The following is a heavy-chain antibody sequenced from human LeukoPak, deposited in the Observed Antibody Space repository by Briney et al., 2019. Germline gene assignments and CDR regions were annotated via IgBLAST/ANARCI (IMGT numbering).Heavy chain of an antibody. V-gene: IGHV4-59*11. D-gene: IGHD2-2*01. CDR2: IYYSGST. CDR3: ARDSPTRYFDY. CDR1: GGSISSHY. J-gene: IGHJ4*02. Sequence: SETLSLTCTVSGGSISSHYWSWIRQPPGKGLEWIGSIYYSGSTNYNPSLKSRVTISVDTSKNQFSLKLSSVTAADTAVYYCARDSPTRYFDYWGQGTLVTVSS.